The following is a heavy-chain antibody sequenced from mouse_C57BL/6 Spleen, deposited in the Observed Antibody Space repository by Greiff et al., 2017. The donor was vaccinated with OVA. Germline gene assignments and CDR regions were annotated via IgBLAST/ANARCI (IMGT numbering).Heavy chain of an antibody. Sequence: VQLQQSGPELVKPGASVKMSCKASGYTFTDYNMHWVKQSHGKSLEWIGYINPNNGGTSYNQKFKGKATLTVNKSSSTAYMELHSLTSEDSAVYYCARRYYSNYLFDYWGQGTTRTVSS. CDR3: ARRYYSNYLFDY. CDR2: INPNNGGT. J-gene: IGHJ2*01. V-gene: IGHV1-22*01. CDR1: GYTFTDYN. D-gene: IGHD2-5*01.